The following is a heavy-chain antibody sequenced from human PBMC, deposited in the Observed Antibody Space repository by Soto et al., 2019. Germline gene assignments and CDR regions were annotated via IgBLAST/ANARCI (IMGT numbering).Heavy chain of an antibody. CDR3: ARNMCVDCFSFVY. CDR1: GGSISSGGYY. J-gene: IGHJ4*02. Sequence: QVQLQESGPGLVKPSQTLSLTCTVSGGSISSGGYYWSWIRQHPGKGLGWIGYIYYSGSTYYNPSLESRVSMSVDTSKTLFSLKLFSVTAADTAVYYCARNMCVDCFSFVYWGQGTLVTVSS. V-gene: IGHV4-31*03. CDR2: IYYSGST. D-gene: IGHD2-21*02.